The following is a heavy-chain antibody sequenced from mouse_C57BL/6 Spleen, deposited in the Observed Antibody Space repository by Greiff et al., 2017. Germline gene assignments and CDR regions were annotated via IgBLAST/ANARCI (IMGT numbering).Heavy chain of an antibody. Sequence: EVKLMESGPGLVKPSQSLSLTCSVTGYSITSGYYWNWIRQFPGNKLEWMGYISYDGSNNYNPSLKNRISITRDTSKNQFFLKLNSVTTEDTATYYCAINWDGTYWGQGTLVTVSA. CDR2: ISYDGSN. D-gene: IGHD4-1*01. CDR1: GYSITSGYY. CDR3: AINWDGTY. V-gene: IGHV3-6*01. J-gene: IGHJ3*01.